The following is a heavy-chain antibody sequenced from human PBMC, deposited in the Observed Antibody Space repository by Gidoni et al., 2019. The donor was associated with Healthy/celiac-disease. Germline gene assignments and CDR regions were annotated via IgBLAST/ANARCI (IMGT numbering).Heavy chain of an antibody. V-gene: IGHV4-34*01. Sequence: QVQLQQWGAGLLKPSEPLSLTCAVYGGSFSGYYWSWIRQPPGKGLEWIGEINHSGSTNYNPSLKSRVTISVDTSKNQFSLKLSSVTAADTAVYYCARGAGSYYRAYYFDYWGQGTLVTVSS. J-gene: IGHJ4*02. CDR3: ARGAGSYYRAYYFDY. CDR2: INHSGST. CDR1: GGSFSGYY. D-gene: IGHD3-10*01.